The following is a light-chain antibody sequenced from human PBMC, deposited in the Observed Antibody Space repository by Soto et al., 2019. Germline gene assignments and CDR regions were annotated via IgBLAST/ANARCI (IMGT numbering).Light chain of an antibody. Sequence: DIVMTQSPDSLAVSLGERATINCKSSQSVLYSSNNKNYLAWYQQKPGQPPKLLIYWASTRESGVPDRFSGRGFGIDFTLTITRLQAEDVAVYYWKKYYCTPLFTSGPGTKGDIK. CDR2: WAS. J-gene: IGKJ3*01. CDR3: KKYYCTPLFT. CDR1: QSVLYSSNNKNY. V-gene: IGKV4-1*01.